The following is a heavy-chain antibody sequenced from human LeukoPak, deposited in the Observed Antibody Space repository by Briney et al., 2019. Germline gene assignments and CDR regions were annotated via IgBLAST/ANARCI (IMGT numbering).Heavy chain of an antibody. Sequence: PSETLSLTCAVYGGSFSGYYWIWILQPPGKGLEWIGEINHSGSTNYNPSLKSRVTISVDTSKNQFSLKLSSVTAADTAVYYCARGIAAAGRAFDIWGQGTMVTVSS. D-gene: IGHD6-13*01. V-gene: IGHV4-34*01. CDR1: GGSFSGYY. CDR2: INHSGST. J-gene: IGHJ3*02. CDR3: ARGIAAAGRAFDI.